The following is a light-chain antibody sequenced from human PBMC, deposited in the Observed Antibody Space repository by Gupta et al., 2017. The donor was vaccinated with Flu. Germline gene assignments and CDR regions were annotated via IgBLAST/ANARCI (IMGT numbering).Light chain of an antibody. Sequence: FLGERATINCKSSQSVLYNSNNKNYLAWYQQKPGQPPKLLIYWASTRESGVPDRFSGSGSGTDFTLTISSLQAEDVAVYYCQQYDSTPQTFGQGTKVEIK. CDR1: QSVLYNSNNKNY. V-gene: IGKV4-1*01. CDR3: QQYDSTPQT. J-gene: IGKJ1*01. CDR2: WAS.